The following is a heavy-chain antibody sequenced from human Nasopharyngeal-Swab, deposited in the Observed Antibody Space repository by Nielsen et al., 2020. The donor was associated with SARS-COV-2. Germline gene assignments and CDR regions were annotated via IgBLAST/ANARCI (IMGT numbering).Heavy chain of an antibody. J-gene: IGHJ3*02. Sequence: EGSLRLSCAASGFTFSSYSMNWVRQAPGKGLEWVSSITSGSSYIYYADSVKGRFTISRDNAKNSLFLQMDSLRAEDTAVYYCARGYDFRSGSNAFDIWGQGTMVTVSS. CDR2: ITSGSSYI. CDR3: ARGYDFRSGSNAFDI. V-gene: IGHV3-21*01. CDR1: GFTFSSYS. D-gene: IGHD3-3*01.